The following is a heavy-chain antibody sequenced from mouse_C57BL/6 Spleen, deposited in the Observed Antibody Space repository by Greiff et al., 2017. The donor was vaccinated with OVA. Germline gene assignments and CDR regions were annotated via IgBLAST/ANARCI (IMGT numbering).Heavy chain of an antibody. CDR3: ASGFAY. CDR2: INPSSGYT. Sequence: QVQLKESGADLARPGASVKMSCKASGYTFTSYTMHWVKQRPGQGLEWIGYINPSSGYTKYNQKFKDKATLTADKSSSTAYMQLSSLTSEDSAVYYCASGFAYWGQGTLVTVSA. CDR1: GYTFTSYT. J-gene: IGHJ3*01. V-gene: IGHV1-4*01.